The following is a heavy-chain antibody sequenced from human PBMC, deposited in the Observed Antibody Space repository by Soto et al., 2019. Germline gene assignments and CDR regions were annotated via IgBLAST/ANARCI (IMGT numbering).Heavy chain of an antibody. V-gene: IGHV5-51*01. CDR1: GYSFTNKW. Sequence: GESLKNSFKGFGYSFTNKWIGWVRQMPGKGLEWMGVIYPGDSDTRYSPSFQGQVTISVDKSISTAYLQWSSLKASDTALYFCARRDRSGWFDAFDVWGQGTKVTVSS. CDR2: IYPGDSDT. CDR3: ARRDRSGWFDAFDV. D-gene: IGHD6-19*01. J-gene: IGHJ3*01.